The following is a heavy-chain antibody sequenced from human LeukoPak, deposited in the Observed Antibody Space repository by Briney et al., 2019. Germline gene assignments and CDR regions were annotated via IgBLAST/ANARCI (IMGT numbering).Heavy chain of an antibody. CDR2: LYHSGST. CDR1: GYSISSGYY. CDR3: ARPRGSCSGGSCYYYYFDY. D-gene: IGHD2-15*01. Sequence: SETLSLTCAVSGYSISSGYYWGWIRQPPGEGVEWIGSLYHSGSTYYNPSLKSRVTISVDTSKNQFSLKLSSVTAADTAVYYCARPRGSCSGGSCYYYYFDYWGQGTLVTVSS. V-gene: IGHV4-38-2*01. J-gene: IGHJ4*02.